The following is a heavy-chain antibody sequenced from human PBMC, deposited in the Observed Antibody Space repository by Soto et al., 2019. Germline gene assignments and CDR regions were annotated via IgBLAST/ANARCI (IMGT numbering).Heavy chain of an antibody. D-gene: IGHD1-1*01. CDR1: GLTFSDHY. CDR3: VRSGDNYNLLDY. CDR2: SSNSGSFT. V-gene: IGHV3-11*06. Sequence: AGSLSLSCAASGLTFSDHYMSWIRQAPGKGLEWIGYSSNSGSFTRYADSVKGRFSISRDNAKNSLYLQINSLRGDDTATYFCVRSGDNYNLLDYWGQGTPVTVSS. J-gene: IGHJ4*02.